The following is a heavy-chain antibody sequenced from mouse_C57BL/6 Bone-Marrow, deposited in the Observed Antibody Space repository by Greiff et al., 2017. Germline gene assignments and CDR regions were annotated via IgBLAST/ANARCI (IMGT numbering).Heavy chain of an antibody. CDR1: GYTFTDYN. CDR3: ARGDYYGSSYERFDY. J-gene: IGHJ2*01. D-gene: IGHD1-1*01. V-gene: IGHV1-22*01. CDR2: INPNNGGT. Sequence: VQLQQSGPELVKPGASVKMSCKASGYTFTDYNMHWVKQSHGKSLEWIGYINPNNGGTSYNQKFKGKATLTVNKSSSTAYMALRSLTSEDSAVYYCARGDYYGSSYERFDYWGQGTTLTVSS.